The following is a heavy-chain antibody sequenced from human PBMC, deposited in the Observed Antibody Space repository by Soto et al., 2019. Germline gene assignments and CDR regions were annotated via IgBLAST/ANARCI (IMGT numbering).Heavy chain of an antibody. D-gene: IGHD3-10*01. CDR1: GFTFSTQW. J-gene: IGHJ3*01. CDR2: INSGGSTT. Sequence: GGSLRLSCAASGFTFSTQWMHWVRQAPGRGLVWVSRINSGGSTTNYADSVKGRFTISRDNAKNTLYLQMNSLRAEDTAVYFCARSHYFDSGTYACDVWGQGTLVTVSS. V-gene: IGHV3-74*01. CDR3: ARSHYFDSGTYACDV.